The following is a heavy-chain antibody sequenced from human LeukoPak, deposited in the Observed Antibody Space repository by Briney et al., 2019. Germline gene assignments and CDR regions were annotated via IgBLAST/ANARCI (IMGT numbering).Heavy chain of an antibody. Sequence: SETLSLTCTVSSDSISSYFWTWIRQPPTQGRDWIGYIYYNGVTNYNPSLKNRVTISVDTSKNQFSLRLSSVTAAGTGVYFCARGIAATNEGYYFDYWGQGTLVTVSS. V-gene: IGHV4-59*01. J-gene: IGHJ4*02. D-gene: IGHD1-20*01. CDR1: SDSISSYF. CDR3: ARGIAATNEGYYFDY. CDR2: IYYNGVT.